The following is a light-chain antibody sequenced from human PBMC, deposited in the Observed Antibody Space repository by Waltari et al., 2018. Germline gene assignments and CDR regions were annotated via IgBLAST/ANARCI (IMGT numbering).Light chain of an antibody. CDR1: SSHIGAGTA. J-gene: IGLJ3*02. Sequence: QSILTQPTSVSRAPGQRLTTSCPGSSSHIGAGTAVPWYQAFPGTAPKLLIYGNNNRPSGVPDRFSGSKSGSSASLAINGLQAEDEADYYCQSFDSNVRGGVVFGGGTKVTVL. V-gene: IGLV1-40*01. CDR2: GNN. CDR3: QSFDSNVRGGVV.